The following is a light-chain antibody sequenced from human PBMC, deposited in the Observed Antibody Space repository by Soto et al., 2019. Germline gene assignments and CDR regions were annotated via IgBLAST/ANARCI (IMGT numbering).Light chain of an antibody. J-gene: IGKJ1*01. V-gene: IGKV1-5*01. CDR3: QQYMSYS. CDR2: HAS. CDR1: QTISSW. Sequence: DIQMTQSPSTLSGSVGDRATITCRASQTISSWLAWYQQKPGKAPKLLIYHASTLESGVPSRFSGSGSGTEFTLTISSLQPDDFATYYCQQYMSYSFGQGTKVDIK.